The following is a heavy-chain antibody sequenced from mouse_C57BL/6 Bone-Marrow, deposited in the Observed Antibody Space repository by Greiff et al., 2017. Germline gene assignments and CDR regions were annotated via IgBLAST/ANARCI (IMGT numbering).Heavy chain of an antibody. D-gene: IGHD2-3*01. J-gene: IGHJ1*03. CDR2: LWGVGST. CDR3: ARDGYFGYFDV. Sequence: QVQLKESGPGLVAPSQSLSITCTVSGFSLTSYGVDWVRPSPGKGLEWLGVLWGVGSTNYNSALKSRLSISKNNSKRLVFLKMNSLQTDYTAMYYCARDGYFGYFDVWGTGTTVTVSS. V-gene: IGHV2-6*01. CDR1: GFSLTSYG.